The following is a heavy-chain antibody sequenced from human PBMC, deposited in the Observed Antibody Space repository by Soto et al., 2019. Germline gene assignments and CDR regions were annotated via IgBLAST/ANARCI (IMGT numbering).Heavy chain of an antibody. CDR2: IYSGGST. J-gene: IGHJ6*03. D-gene: IGHD4-4*01. V-gene: IGHV3-66*01. CDR1: GFTVISNY. CDR3: ARDAAPTVTTFHYYYYMDV. Sequence: PGGSLRLSCAASGFTVISNYMSWVRQAPGKGLEWVSVIYSGGSTYYADSVKGRFTISRDNSKNTLYLQMNSLRAEDTAVYYCARDAAPTVTTFHYYYYMDVWGKGTTVTVSS.